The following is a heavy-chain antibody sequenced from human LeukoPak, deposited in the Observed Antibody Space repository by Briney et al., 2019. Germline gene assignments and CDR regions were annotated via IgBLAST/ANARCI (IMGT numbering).Heavy chain of an antibody. CDR1: GYTFTGYY. V-gene: IGHV1-2*02. CDR3: ARASWYGDFDY. CDR2: INPNSGGT. Sequence: ASVKVSCKASGYTFTGYYMHWVRQAPGQGLVWMGWINPNSGGTNYAQKFQGRVTMTRDTSISTAYMELSRLRSDDMAVYYCARASWYGDFDYWGQGTLVTVSS. J-gene: IGHJ4*02. D-gene: IGHD6-13*01.